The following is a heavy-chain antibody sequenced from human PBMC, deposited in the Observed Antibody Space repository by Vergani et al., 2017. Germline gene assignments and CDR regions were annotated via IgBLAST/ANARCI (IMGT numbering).Heavy chain of an antibody. CDR1: GFSIDNGYY. CDR2: IYRTGRT. CDR3: ARRSGIVYDIFSGTQYLFDF. Sequence: QVQLQESGPGLVKPSETLSLTCAVSGFSIDNGYYWDWIRQPPGKGLEWIGSIYRTGRTHFNPSLESRVTISVDTSNNHFSLRLNSLTAADTAVYYCARRSGIVYDIFSGTQYLFDFWGQGTLVTVSS. J-gene: IGHJ4*02. D-gene: IGHD3-9*01. V-gene: IGHV4-38-2*01.